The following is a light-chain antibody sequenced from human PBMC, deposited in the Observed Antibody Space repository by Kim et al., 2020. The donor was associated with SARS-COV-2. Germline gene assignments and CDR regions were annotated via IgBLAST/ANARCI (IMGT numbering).Light chain of an antibody. CDR1: QDIANS. CDR3: QKYDSAPWT. Sequence: ASVGDRVTITCRASQDIANSLAWYQQKPGKVPKVLIYAASTLQSGVPSRFSGGGSGTEFTLTIGSLQTEDVATYYCQKYDSAPWTFGPGTKVEIK. V-gene: IGKV1-27*01. CDR2: AAS. J-gene: IGKJ1*01.